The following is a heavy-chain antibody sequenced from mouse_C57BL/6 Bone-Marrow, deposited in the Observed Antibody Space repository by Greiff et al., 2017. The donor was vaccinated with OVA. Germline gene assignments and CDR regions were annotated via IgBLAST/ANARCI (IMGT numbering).Heavy chain of an antibody. CDR3: AVTQYFDV. V-gene: IGHV1-81*01. Sequence: QVQLKQSGAELARPGASVKLSCKASGYTLTSHGISWVKQRTGQGLEWIGEIYPRSGNTYYNEKFKGKATLTADKSSSTAYMELRSLTSEDSAVYFCAVTQYFDVWGTGATVTVSS. CDR2: IYPRSGNT. J-gene: IGHJ1*03. D-gene: IGHD2-1*01. CDR1: GYTLTSHG.